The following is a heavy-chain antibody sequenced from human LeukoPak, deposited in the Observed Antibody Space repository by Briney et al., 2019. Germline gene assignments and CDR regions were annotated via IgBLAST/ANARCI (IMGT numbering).Heavy chain of an antibody. D-gene: IGHD2-2*01. Sequence: GGSLRLSCAASGFTVSNNYMNWVRQAPGKGLEWVSVIYSGGSTYYADSVKGRFTISRDNSKNTLYLQMNSLRAEDTAVYYCVALPTAEAFDYWGQGTLVTVSS. CDR3: VALPTAEAFDY. J-gene: IGHJ4*02. V-gene: IGHV3-53*01. CDR1: GFTVSNNY. CDR2: IYSGGST.